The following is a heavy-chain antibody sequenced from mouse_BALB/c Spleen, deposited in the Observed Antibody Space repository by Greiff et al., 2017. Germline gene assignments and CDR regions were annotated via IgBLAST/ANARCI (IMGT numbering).Heavy chain of an antibody. Sequence: EVQLVESGGGLVQPKGSLKLSCAASGFTFNTYAMNWVRQAPGKGLEWVARIRSKSNNYATYYADSVKDRFTISRDDSQSMLYLQMNNLKTEDTAMYYCVRQGYDYAFAYWGQGTLVTVSA. D-gene: IGHD2-4*01. CDR3: VRQGYDYAFAY. J-gene: IGHJ3*01. CDR1: GFTFNTYA. CDR2: IRSKSNNYAT. V-gene: IGHV10-1*02.